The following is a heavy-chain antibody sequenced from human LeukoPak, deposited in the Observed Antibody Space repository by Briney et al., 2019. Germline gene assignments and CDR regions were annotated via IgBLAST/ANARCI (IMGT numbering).Heavy chain of an antibody. J-gene: IGHJ6*03. V-gene: IGHV1-46*01. D-gene: IGHD4-17*01. Sequence: WASVKVSCKASGYTFTSYYMHWVRQAPGQGLEWMGIINPSGGSTSYAQKFQGRVTMTRNTSISTAYMELSSLRSEDTAVYYCARGRTVTTSWGYYYYYMDVWGKGTTVTISS. CDR3: ARGRTVTTSWGYYYYYMDV. CDR1: GYTFTSYY. CDR2: INPSGGST.